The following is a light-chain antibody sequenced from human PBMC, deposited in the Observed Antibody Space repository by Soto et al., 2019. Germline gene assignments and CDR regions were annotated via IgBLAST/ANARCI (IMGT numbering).Light chain of an antibody. CDR3: SSYAGSNNLYV. CDR2: EVS. J-gene: IGLJ1*01. CDR1: SSDIGVYHY. V-gene: IGLV2-8*01. Sequence: QSALTQPPSASGSPGQSVTISCTGTSSDIGVYHYVSWYQQHPGKAPKLMLYEVSKRPSGVPDRFSGSKSGNTASLTVSGLQDEDEAAYYCSSYAGSNNLYVFGTGTKLTVL.